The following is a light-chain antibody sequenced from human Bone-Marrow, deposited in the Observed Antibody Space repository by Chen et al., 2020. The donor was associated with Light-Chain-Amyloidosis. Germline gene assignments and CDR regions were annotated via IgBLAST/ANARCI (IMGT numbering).Light chain of an antibody. Sequence: DIVMTQSPDSLAVSLGERATINCKASQSVLYSSNNKNFLAWYQQKAGQPPKLLIYWASTRESGIPDRFSGSGSGTDFTLTISSLQAEDVAVYYCHQYYSPDSFGQGTKLEIK. CDR1: QSVLYSSNNKNF. CDR2: WAS. J-gene: IGKJ2*03. CDR3: HQYYSPDS. V-gene: IGKV4-1*01.